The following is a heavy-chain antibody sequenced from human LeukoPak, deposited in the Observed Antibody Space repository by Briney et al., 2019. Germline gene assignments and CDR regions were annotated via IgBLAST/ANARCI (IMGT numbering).Heavy chain of an antibody. CDR3: ARGYYGSGYYYMDV. CDR1: GYTFTGYY. J-gene: IGHJ6*03. D-gene: IGHD3-10*01. Sequence: ASVKVSCKASGYTFTGYYMHWVRQAPGQGLEWMGWINPNSGGTNYAQKFQGRVTMTRDTSISTAYMELSRLRSDDTAVYYCARGYYGSGYYYMDVWGQGTLVTVSS. CDR2: INPNSGGT. V-gene: IGHV1-2*02.